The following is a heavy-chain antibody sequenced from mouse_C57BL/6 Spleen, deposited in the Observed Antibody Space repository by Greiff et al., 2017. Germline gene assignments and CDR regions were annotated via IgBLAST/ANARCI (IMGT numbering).Heavy chain of an antibody. CDR1: GFNIKDYY. D-gene: IGHD1-1*01. CDR3: ASSYYYGSSRGDAMDY. V-gene: IGHV14-2*01. J-gene: IGHJ4*01. Sequence: EVQLKESGAELVKPGASVKLSCTASGFNIKDYYMHWVKQRPEQGLEWIGRIDPEDGETKYAPKFQGKDTITADTSSNTAYLQLSSLTSEDTAGYYCASSYYYGSSRGDAMDYWGQGTSVTVSS. CDR2: IDPEDGET.